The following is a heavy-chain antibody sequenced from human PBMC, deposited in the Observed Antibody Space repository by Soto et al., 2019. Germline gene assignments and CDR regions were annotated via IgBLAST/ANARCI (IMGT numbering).Heavy chain of an antibody. Sequence: LRLSCAASGFTFSSYAMSSVRQAPGKGLEWVSAISGSGGSTYYADSVKGRYTISRDNSKNTLYLQMNSLRAEDTAVYYCAKSTVVYAKPFDYWGQGTLVTVSS. CDR3: AKSTVVYAKPFDY. CDR2: ISGSGGST. V-gene: IGHV3-23*01. CDR1: GFTFSSYA. D-gene: IGHD2-8*02. J-gene: IGHJ4*02.